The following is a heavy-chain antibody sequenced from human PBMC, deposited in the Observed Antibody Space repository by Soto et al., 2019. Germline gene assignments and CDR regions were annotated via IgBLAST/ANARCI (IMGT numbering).Heavy chain of an antibody. V-gene: IGHV4-4*02. D-gene: IGHD3-3*01. J-gene: IGHJ4*02. Sequence: LSLTFAVSGGSISSSNWWSWVRQPPGKGLEWIGEIYHSGSTNYNPSLKSRVTISVDKSKNQFSLKLSSVTAADTAVYYCASATSITIFGVASYYFDYWGQGTLVTVSS. CDR2: IYHSGST. CDR3: ASATSITIFGVASYYFDY. CDR1: GGSISSSNW.